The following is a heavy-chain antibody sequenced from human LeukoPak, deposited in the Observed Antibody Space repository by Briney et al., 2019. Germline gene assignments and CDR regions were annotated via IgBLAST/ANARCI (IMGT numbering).Heavy chain of an antibody. D-gene: IGHD5-12*01. V-gene: IGHV3-48*03. CDR1: GFXFSNYE. CDR3: ASSGSYFDY. Sequence: GGSLRLSCAASGFXFSNYEMNWVRQAPGKGLEWVSYISSSGSTIYYADSVKGRFTISRDNAKNSLYLQMNSLRAEDTAVYYCASSGSYFDYWGQGTLVTVSS. J-gene: IGHJ4*02. CDR2: ISSSGSTI.